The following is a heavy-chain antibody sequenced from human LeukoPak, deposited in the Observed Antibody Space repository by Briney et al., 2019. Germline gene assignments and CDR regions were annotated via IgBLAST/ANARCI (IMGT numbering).Heavy chain of an antibody. V-gene: IGHV3-23*01. CDR2: ISGSGGST. J-gene: IGHJ4*02. CDR1: GFTFSGYA. Sequence: PGGSLTLSCAASGFTFSGYAMSWVRPAPRKGLDWVLAISGSGGSTYYADSVKGRFTISRDNSKNTLYLQMNSLRAEDTAVYYCAKQYYGSGSYLFDYWGQGTLVTVSS. D-gene: IGHD3-10*01. CDR3: AKQYYGSGSYLFDY.